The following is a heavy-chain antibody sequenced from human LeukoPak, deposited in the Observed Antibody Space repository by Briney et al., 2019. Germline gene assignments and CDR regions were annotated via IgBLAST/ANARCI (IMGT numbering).Heavy chain of an antibody. V-gene: IGHV3-21*01. J-gene: IGHJ4*02. CDR3: ARGDVDVVVVAATGDY. CDR1: GFTFSSYS. D-gene: IGHD2-15*01. CDR2: ISSSSSYI. Sequence: PGGSLRLSCAASGFTFSSYSMNWVRQAPGKGLEWVSSISSSSSYIYYADSVKGRFTISRDNAKNSLYLQMNSLRAEDTAVYYCARGDVDVVVVAATGDYWGQGTLVTVSS.